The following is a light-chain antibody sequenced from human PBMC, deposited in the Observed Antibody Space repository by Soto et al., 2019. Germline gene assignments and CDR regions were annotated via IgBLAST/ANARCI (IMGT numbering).Light chain of an antibody. Sequence: PGERATLSCKTSQSVTAGYFAWYQQKPGQAPRLLIYETSSRTTGTPDRFSGGGSGTDFTLTISRLEPEDFAVYYCQQYGNSPTFGPGTKVEIK. CDR3: QQYGNSPT. J-gene: IGKJ1*01. CDR2: ETS. V-gene: IGKV3-20*01. CDR1: QSVTAGY.